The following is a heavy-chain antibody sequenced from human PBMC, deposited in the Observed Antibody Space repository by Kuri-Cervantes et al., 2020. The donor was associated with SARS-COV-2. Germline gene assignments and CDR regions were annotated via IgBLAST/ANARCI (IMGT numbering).Heavy chain of an antibody. Sequence: KVSCKGSGYSFTSYWIGWVRQMLGKGLEWMGIIYPGDSDTRYSPSFQGQVTISADKSISTAYLQWSSLKASDTAMYYCARSAAPPALYYGMDVWGQGTTVTVSS. V-gene: IGHV5-51*01. D-gene: IGHD2-15*01. CDR2: IYPGDSDT. J-gene: IGHJ6*02. CDR3: ARSAAPPALYYGMDV. CDR1: GYSFTSYW.